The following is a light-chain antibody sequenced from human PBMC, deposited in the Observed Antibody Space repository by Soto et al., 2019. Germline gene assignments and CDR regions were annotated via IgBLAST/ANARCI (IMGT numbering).Light chain of an antibody. CDR3: EKYNSAPPWT. V-gene: IGKV1-27*01. Sequence: DIQMTQSPSSLSASVGDRVTITCRATQDISNYFAWYQHKPGKVPNLLIYAASTLQSGVPSRFSGSRPGTNFPLPISSLQPEDVATYYCEKYNSAPPWTFGQGTKVEI. J-gene: IGKJ1*01. CDR2: AAS. CDR1: QDISNY.